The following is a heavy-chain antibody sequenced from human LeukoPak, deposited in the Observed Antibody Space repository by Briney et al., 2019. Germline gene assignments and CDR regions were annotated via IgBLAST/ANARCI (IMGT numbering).Heavy chain of an antibody. CDR2: ISKDGSNK. CDR3: ARGAVVFFDSQNFQH. CDR1: GFTFSSYS. D-gene: IGHD4-23*01. V-gene: IGHV3-30*03. Sequence: PGGSLRLSCAASGFTFSSYSMNWVRQAPGKGLEWVAAISKDGSNKYYADSVKGRLTISRDNSKNTLYLQMNSLRPEDTAVYYCARGAVVFFDSQNFQHWGQGTLVTVSS. J-gene: IGHJ1*01.